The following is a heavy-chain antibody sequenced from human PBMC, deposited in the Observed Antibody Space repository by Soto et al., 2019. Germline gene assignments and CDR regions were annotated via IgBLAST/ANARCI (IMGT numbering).Heavy chain of an antibody. V-gene: IGHV3-11*01. CDR3: ARESYDFWSGSSYYYGMDV. CDR1: GFTFSDYY. D-gene: IGHD3-3*01. J-gene: IGHJ6*02. CDR2: ISSSGSTI. Sequence: QVQLVESGGGLVKPGGSLRLSCAASGFTFSDYYMSWIRQAPGKGLEWVSYISSSGSTIYYADSVKGRFTISRDNAKNSLYLQMNGLSAEATAVYYCARESYDFWSGSSYYYGMDVWGQGTTVTVSS.